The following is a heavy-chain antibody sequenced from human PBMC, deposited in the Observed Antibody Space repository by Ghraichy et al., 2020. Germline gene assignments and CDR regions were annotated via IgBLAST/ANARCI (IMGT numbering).Heavy chain of an antibody. CDR2: IHHSGST. CDR1: GGSIRSGGYY. V-gene: IGHV4-31*03. D-gene: IGHD3-22*01. CDR3: ARDSGLISGYPSRYGMDV. J-gene: IGHJ6*02. Sequence: SETLSLTCTVSGGSIRSGGYYWSWIRQHPGKGLEWIGYIHHSGSTYYSPSLKSRLIISVDMSKNQFSLNLTSVSAADTAVYYCARDSGLISGYPSRYGMDVWGQGTTVTVSS.